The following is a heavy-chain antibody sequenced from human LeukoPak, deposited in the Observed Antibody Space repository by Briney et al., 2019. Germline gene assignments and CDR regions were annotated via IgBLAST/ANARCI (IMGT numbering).Heavy chain of an antibody. CDR2: IFPGDSHT. CDR1: GHSFINYW. CDR3: ARIAATWYGGS. Sequence: GESLKISCKGPGHSFINYWIAWVRQMPGKGLEWIGIIFPGDSHTRYSPSFQGQVTISADMSIDTAYLQWSSLRASDAAMYYCARIAATWYGGSWGQGTLVFVSS. J-gene: IGHJ4*02. D-gene: IGHD2-15*01. V-gene: IGHV5-51*01.